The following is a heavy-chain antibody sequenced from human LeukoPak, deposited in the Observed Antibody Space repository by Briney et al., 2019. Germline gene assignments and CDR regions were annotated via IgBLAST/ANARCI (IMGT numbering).Heavy chain of an antibody. CDR1: GFTFSSYG. CDR3: ARDWGKGDY. D-gene: IGHD3-16*01. V-gene: IGHV3-33*01. J-gene: IGHJ4*02. Sequence: PGWSLRLSCAASGFTFSSYGMHWVRQAPGKGLEWVSLIWYDGSNKYYADSVKGRFTISRDNSKNTLYLQMNSLRAEDTAVYYCARDWGKGDYWGQGTLVTVSS. CDR2: IWYDGSNK.